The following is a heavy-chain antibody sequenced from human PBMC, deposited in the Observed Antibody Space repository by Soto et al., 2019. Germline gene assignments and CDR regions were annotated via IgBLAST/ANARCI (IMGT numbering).Heavy chain of an antibody. J-gene: IGHJ4*02. CDR3: ARILGYCMTTSCCYFDY. D-gene: IGHD2-2*03. Sequence: SETLSLTCAVSGASISSTNWWSWVRQPPGKGLEWIGEIFHTGSTKYNPSLKSRATISLDKSKNQFSLKLSSVTAADTAVYYCARILGYCMTTSCCYFDYWGQGALVT. CDR1: GASISSTNW. CDR2: IFHTGST. V-gene: IGHV4-4*02.